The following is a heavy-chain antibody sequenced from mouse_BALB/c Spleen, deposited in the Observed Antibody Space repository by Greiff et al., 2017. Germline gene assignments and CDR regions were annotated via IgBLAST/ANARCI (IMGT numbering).Heavy chain of an antibody. CDR3: ARASYYRYDGSAWFAY. J-gene: IGHJ3*01. V-gene: IGHV2-6-7*01. CDR1: GFSLTGYG. D-gene: IGHD2-14*01. CDR2: IWGDGST. Sequence: VMLVESGPGLVAPSQSLSITCTVSGFSLTGYGVNWVRQPPGKGLEWLGMIWGDGSTDYNSALKSRLSISKDNSKSQVFLKMNSLQTDDTARYYCARASYYRYDGSAWFAYWGQGTLVTVSA.